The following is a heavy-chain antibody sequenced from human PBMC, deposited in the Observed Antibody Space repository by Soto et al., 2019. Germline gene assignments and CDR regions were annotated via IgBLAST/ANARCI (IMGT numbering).Heavy chain of an antibody. CDR2: ISSSSSTI. CDR1: GFTFSSYS. CDR3: ARDTQQLVEGIDY. Sequence: PGGSLRLSCAASGFTFSSYSMNWVRQAPGKGLEWVSYISSSSSTIYYADSVKGRFTISRDNAKNSLYLQMNSLRAEDTAVYYCARDTQQLVEGIDYWGQGTLVTVSS. D-gene: IGHD6-13*01. V-gene: IGHV3-48*01. J-gene: IGHJ4*02.